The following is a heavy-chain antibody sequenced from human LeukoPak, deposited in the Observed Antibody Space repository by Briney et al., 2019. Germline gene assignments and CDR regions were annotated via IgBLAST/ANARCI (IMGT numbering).Heavy chain of an antibody. CDR3: AKATMVRGVISHFAY. CDR2: ISGSGGST. V-gene: IGHV3-23*01. D-gene: IGHD3-10*01. Sequence: PGGSLRLSCAASGFTFSSYAMSWVRQAPGKGLEWVSAISGSGGSTYYADSVKGRFTISRDNSKNTLYLQMNSLRAEDTAVYYCAKATMVRGVISHFAYWGQGTLVTVSS. CDR1: GFTFSSYA. J-gene: IGHJ4*02.